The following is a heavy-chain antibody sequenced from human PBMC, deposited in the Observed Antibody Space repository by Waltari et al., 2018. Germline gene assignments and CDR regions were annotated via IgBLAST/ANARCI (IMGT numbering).Heavy chain of an antibody. J-gene: IGHJ1*01. CDR2: INQSVST. V-gene: IGHV4-34*01. CDR1: GGSFSGYY. Sequence: QVQLQQWGAGLLKPSETLSLTCAVYGGSFSGYYWSWIRQPTGTGLEWIGEINQSVSTNYNPSLKSRFTISVDTSKNQFSLKLSSVTAADTAVYYCARESYGRITMIVGGQRGHAVYFQHWGQGTLVTVSS. CDR3: ARESYGRITMIVGGQRGHAVYFQH. D-gene: IGHD3-22*01.